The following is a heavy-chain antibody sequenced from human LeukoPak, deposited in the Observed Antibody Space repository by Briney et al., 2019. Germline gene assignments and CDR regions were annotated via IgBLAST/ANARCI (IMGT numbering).Heavy chain of an antibody. CDR1: GFTFSSYE. V-gene: IGHV3-48*03. CDR3: YGRYNWFDP. J-gene: IGHJ5*02. Sequence: GGSLRLSCAASGFTFSSYEMNWVRQAPGKGLEWVSCISSSGSTIYYADSVKGRFTISRDNAKNSLYLQMNSLRAEDTAVYYCYGRYNWFDPWGQGTLVTVSS. CDR2: ISSSGSTI. D-gene: IGHD3-10*02.